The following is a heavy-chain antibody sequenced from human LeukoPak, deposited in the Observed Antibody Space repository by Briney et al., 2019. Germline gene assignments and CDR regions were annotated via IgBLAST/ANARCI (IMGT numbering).Heavy chain of an antibody. CDR2: IHYTGST. D-gene: IGHD3-10*01. Sequence: SETLSLTCTVSGGSINRYYWSWIRQPPGKGLECIWYIHYTGSTNYNPSLKSRVTISVDTSKSQCSLKLSSVTAADTAIYYCARGGYYGSGNDFRFDPWGQGTLVTVSS. CDR3: ARGGYYGSGNDFRFDP. CDR1: GGSINRYY. J-gene: IGHJ5*02. V-gene: IGHV4-59*01.